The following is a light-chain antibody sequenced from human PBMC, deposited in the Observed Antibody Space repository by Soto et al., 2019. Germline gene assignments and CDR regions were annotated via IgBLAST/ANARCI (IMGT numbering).Light chain of an antibody. CDR1: QSVSTS. CDR2: AAS. V-gene: IGKV3-11*01. CDR3: QQRVNWPPRDT. Sequence: DIVLTQSPATLSLSPGERASLSCRASQSVSTSLAWYQQRPGQAPRLLLSAASTRATGIPARFSGSGTGTDFTLTISGLQPEDVAVYYCQQRVNWPPRDTFGQGTKLEIK. J-gene: IGKJ2*01.